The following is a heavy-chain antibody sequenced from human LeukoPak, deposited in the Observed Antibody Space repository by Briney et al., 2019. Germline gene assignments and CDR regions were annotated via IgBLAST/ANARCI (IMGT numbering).Heavy chain of an antibody. CDR1: SDSISSYY. V-gene: IGHV4-59*12. D-gene: IGHD4-11*01. CDR3: ARDLDYSGPFDY. Sequence: SETLSLTCTVSSDSISSYYWSWIRQSPEKGLDWIGYFYYSGSTNYNPSLKSRATISVDTSKNQFSLKLNSVTAADTAVYYCARDLDYSGPFDYWGQGTLVTVSS. J-gene: IGHJ4*02. CDR2: FYYSGST.